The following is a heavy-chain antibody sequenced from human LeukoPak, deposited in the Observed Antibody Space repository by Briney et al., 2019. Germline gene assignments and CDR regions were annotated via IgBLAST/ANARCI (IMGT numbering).Heavy chain of an antibody. Sequence: GRSLRLSCTASGFTFSNSGMHWVRQAPGKGPERVAFIQYDGSNNYFADSVKGRFTISRDNSRNTLYLHMNDLRTEDTAVYYCAKDADHSYWSASPPYWGQGTQVTVCS. CDR2: IQYDGSNN. CDR1: GFTFSNSG. V-gene: IGHV3-30*02. J-gene: IGHJ4*02. CDR3: AKDADHSYWSASPPY. D-gene: IGHD3-3*01.